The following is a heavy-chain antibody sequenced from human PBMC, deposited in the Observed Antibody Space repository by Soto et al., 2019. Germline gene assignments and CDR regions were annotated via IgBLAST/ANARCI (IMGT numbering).Heavy chain of an antibody. CDR1: GYNFSRFS. D-gene: IGHD2-2*01. Sequence: GASVKVSCKASGYNFSRFSMHWVRQAPGQRLEWMGWINAATGKTKFSQKFQDRVTITRDTSASIAYMELSSLRSEDTAVYFCAREHMSQLLPRMDVWGQGTTVTV. J-gene: IGHJ6*02. CDR3: AREHMSQLLPRMDV. CDR2: INAATGKT. V-gene: IGHV1-3*01.